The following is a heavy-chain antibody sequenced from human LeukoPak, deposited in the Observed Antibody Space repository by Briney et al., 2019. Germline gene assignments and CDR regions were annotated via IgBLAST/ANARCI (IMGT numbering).Heavy chain of an antibody. CDR3: AKDGGLWVSAHWGDS. Sequence: HTGRSLRLSCAASGFTFSSYAMSWVHQAPGKGLEWVSTITTSDGNTYYADSVKGRFTVSRDSSKNTLFLQMNSLRAEDTAVYYCAKDGGLWVSAHWGDSWGRGTLVTVSS. CDR1: GFTFSSYA. CDR2: ITTSDGNT. J-gene: IGHJ4*02. D-gene: IGHD7-27*01. V-gene: IGHV3-23*01.